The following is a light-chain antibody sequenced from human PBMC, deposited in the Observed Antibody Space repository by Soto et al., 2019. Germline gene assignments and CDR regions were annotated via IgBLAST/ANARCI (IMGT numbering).Light chain of an antibody. J-gene: IGKJ1*01. V-gene: IGKV3-20*01. CDR2: GAS. CDR3: QQYGSSPTWK. Sequence: EIVLTHSPGTLSLSPWERATLSCRSSQSVSSSYLAWYQQKPGQAPRLLIYGASSRATGIPDRFSGSGSGTDFTLTISRLEPEDFAVYYCQQYGSSPTWKCGQGTKVDIK. CDR1: QSVSSSY.